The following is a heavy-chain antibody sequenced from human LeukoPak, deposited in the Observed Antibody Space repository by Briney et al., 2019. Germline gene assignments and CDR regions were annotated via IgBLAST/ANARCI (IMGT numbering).Heavy chain of an antibody. CDR1: GFTFSSYW. CDR3: ARDGGDDAFDI. CDR2: ITSDGSST. D-gene: IGHD3-10*01. J-gene: IGHJ3*02. V-gene: IGHV3-74*01. Sequence: GGSLRLSCAASGFTFSSYWMHWVRQAPGKGLVWVSRITSDGSSTSYADSVKGRFAISRDNAKNTLYLQMNSLRAEDTAVYYCARDGGDDAFDIWGQGTMVTVSS.